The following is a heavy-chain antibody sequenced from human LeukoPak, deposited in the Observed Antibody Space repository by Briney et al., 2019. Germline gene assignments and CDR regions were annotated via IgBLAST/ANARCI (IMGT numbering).Heavy chain of an antibody. J-gene: IGHJ4*02. D-gene: IGHD6-19*01. Sequence: ASVKVSCKASGFTFTNYNLHWVRQAPGQRLEWMGIINPSGGSTNYAQNFQGRVTMTRDTSISTAYMELSRLRSDDTAVYYCARAGSSGWYSYWGQGTLVTVSS. CDR2: INPSGGST. V-gene: IGHV1-46*01. CDR3: ARAGSSGWYSY. CDR1: GFTFTNYN.